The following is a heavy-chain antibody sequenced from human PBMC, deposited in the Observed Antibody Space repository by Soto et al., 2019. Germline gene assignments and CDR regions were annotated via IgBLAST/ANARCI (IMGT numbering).Heavy chain of an antibody. CDR3: AKDFIRAYSGYDLVPYPGY. J-gene: IGHJ4*02. Sequence: PGGSLRLSCAASGFTFSSYAMSWVRQAPGKGLEWVSAISGSGGSTYYADSVKGRFTISRDNSKNTLYLQMNSLRAEDTAVYYCAKDFIRAYSGYDLVPYPGYWGQGTLVTVSS. D-gene: IGHD5-12*01. CDR2: ISGSGGST. V-gene: IGHV3-23*01. CDR1: GFTFSSYA.